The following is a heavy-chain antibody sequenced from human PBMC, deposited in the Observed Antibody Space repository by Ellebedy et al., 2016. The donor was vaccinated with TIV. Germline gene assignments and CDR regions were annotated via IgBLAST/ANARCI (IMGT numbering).Heavy chain of an antibody. CDR3: ARDSEDAGPDLDY. Sequence: PGGSLRLSCAASAFTFSRYWMYWVRQAPGKGLVWVSRIKYDGSITTYAASVKGRFTISRDTAKNTLYLQMNSLRAEDTALYFCARDSEDAGPDLDYWGQGTLVTVSS. V-gene: IGHV3-74*01. CDR1: AFTFSRYW. CDR2: IKYDGSIT. D-gene: IGHD2-15*01. J-gene: IGHJ4*02.